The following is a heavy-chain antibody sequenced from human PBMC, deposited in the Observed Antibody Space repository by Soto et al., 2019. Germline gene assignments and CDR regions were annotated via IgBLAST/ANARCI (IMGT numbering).Heavy chain of an antibody. V-gene: IGHV4-30-4*01. CDR3: ARDPVVTPEAFDI. D-gene: IGHD2-21*02. CDR1: GGSISSGDYY. J-gene: IGHJ3*02. CDR2: IYYSGST. Sequence: QVQLQESGPGLVKPSQTLSLTCTVSGGSISSGDYYWSWIRQPPGKGLEWIGYIYYSGSTYYNPSLKSRVTISVYTSKYQFSLKLSSVTAADTAVYYCARDPVVTPEAFDICGQGTMVTVSS.